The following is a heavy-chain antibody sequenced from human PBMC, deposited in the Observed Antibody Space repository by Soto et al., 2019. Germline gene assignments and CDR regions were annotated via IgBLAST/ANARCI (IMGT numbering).Heavy chain of an antibody. CDR2: INHSGST. CDR3: ARGGVAAAGAAADAFDI. D-gene: IGHD6-13*01. Sequence: QVQLQQWGAGLLKPSETLSLTCAVYGGSFSGYYWSWIRQPPGKGLEWIGEINHSGSTNYNPSLKSRVTISVDTSKNQFSLKLSSVTAADTAVYYCARGGVAAAGAAADAFDIWGQGTMVTVSS. CDR1: GGSFSGYY. J-gene: IGHJ3*02. V-gene: IGHV4-34*01.